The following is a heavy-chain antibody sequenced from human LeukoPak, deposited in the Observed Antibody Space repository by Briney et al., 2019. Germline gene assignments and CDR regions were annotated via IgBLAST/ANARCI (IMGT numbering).Heavy chain of an antibody. CDR1: GGSFSGYY. Sequence: SETLSLTCAVYGGSFSGYYWSWIRQPPGKGLEWIGEINHSGSTNYNPSLKSRVTISVDTSKNQFSLKLSSVTAADTAVYYCARVGVRGRTVAFDIWGQGTMVTVSS. D-gene: IGHD2-8*01. CDR3: ARVGVRGRTVAFDI. V-gene: IGHV4-34*01. J-gene: IGHJ3*02. CDR2: INHSGST.